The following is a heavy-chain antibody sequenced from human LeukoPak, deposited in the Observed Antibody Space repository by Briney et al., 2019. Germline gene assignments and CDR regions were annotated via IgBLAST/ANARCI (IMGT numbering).Heavy chain of an antibody. CDR2: MNPNSGNT. CDR3: EVNGFGDYGREFDY. CDR1: GYTFTSYD. J-gene: IGHJ4*02. V-gene: IGHV1-8*01. Sequence: GASVKVSCKASGYTFTSYDINWVRQATGQGLEWMGWMNPNSGNTGYAQKFQGRVTMTRNTSISTAYMELSSLRSEDTAVYYCEVNGFGDYGREFDYWGQGTLVTVSS. D-gene: IGHD4-17*01.